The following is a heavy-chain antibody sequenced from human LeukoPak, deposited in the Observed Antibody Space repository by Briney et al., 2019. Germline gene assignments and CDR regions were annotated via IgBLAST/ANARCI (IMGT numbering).Heavy chain of an antibody. CDR3: ATGRVARVFDY. CDR2: IIPIFGTT. D-gene: IGHD5-12*01. V-gene: IGHV1-69*13. J-gene: IGHJ4*02. Sequence: SVKVSRKSSGSTFTTYAISGVRQPPGQGLEWVGGIIPIFGTTHYSHKFQGRVTITAEEPTRTAYMERSSLRSEDTAVYYCATGRVARVFDYWGEGTLVTVSS. CDR1: GSTFTTYA.